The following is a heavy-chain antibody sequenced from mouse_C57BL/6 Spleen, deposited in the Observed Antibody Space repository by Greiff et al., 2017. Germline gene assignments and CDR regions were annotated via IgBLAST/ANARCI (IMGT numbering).Heavy chain of an antibody. Sequence: QVQLQQSGAELVRPGASVTLSCKASGYTFTDYEMHWVKQTPVHGLEWIGAIDPETGGTAYNQKFKGKAILTADKSSSTAYMELRSLTSEDSAVYYCTRHYDYDVNYWGQGTTLTVSS. CDR1: GYTFTDYE. V-gene: IGHV1-15*01. D-gene: IGHD2-4*01. J-gene: IGHJ2*01. CDR3: TRHYDYDVNY. CDR2: IDPETGGT.